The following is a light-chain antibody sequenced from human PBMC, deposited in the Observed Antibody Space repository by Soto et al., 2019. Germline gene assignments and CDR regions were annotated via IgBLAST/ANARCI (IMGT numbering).Light chain of an antibody. V-gene: IGKV3-20*01. CDR2: ATS. Sequence: EIVLTQSPGTLSLSPGERATLSCRASQSVSRNYVAWYQQKPGQAPRLLIFATSSRATGIPDRFSGSGSGTDFTLTISGLEPEDFAVYFCQQFNNWPQTFGQGTKVDIK. J-gene: IGKJ1*01. CDR1: QSVSRNY. CDR3: QQFNNWPQT.